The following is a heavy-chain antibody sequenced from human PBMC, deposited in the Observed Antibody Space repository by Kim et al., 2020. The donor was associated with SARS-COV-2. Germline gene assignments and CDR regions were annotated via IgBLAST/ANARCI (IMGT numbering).Heavy chain of an antibody. D-gene: IGHD3-22*01. CDR2: IHHNGNS. V-gene: IGHV4-59*01. J-gene: IGHJ4*02. CDR3: ARKRADSSGFIDS. CDR1: GAAIDDYY. Sequence: SETLSLTCAVSGAAIDDYYWSWIRQAPGKGLEWIGYIHHNGNSNSNPSLESRVTISLDTSRNQFSLKLTYVTAADSAVYFCARKRADSSGFIDSLGQGT.